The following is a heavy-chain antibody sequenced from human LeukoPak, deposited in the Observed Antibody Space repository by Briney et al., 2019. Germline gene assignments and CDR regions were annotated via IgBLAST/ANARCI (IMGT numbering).Heavy chain of an antibody. D-gene: IGHD3-3*01. V-gene: IGHV1-46*01. Sequence: ASVKVSCKASGYTFTSYYMHWVRQAPGQGLEWMGIINPSGGSTRYAQKFQGRVTMTRDTSTSTVYMELSNLRSEDTAVYYCARDPTFGVVIDNWFDPWGQGTLVTVSS. J-gene: IGHJ5*02. CDR2: INPSGGST. CDR3: ARDPTFGVVIDNWFDP. CDR1: GYTFTSYY.